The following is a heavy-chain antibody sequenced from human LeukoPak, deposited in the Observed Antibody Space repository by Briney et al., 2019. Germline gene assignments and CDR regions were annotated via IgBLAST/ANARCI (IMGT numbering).Heavy chain of an antibody. CDR1: GGSISSNNW. D-gene: IGHD4-17*01. J-gene: IGHJ6*02. V-gene: IGHV4-4*02. CDR2: IYHSGST. CDR3: ARVGLGDYGDYRGMDV. Sequence: PSGTLSLTCAVSGGSISSNNWWSWVRQPPGKGLEWIGEIYHSGSTNNNPSLKSRVTISVDKSKNQFSLKLSSVTAADTAVYYCARVGLGDYGDYRGMDVWGQGTTVTVSS.